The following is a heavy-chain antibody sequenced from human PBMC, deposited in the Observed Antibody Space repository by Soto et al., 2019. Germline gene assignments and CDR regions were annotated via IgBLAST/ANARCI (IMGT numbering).Heavy chain of an antibody. D-gene: IGHD2-8*01. J-gene: IGHJ4*02. CDR2: ISDNSSVI. Sequence: PGGSLRLSCAASGFTFSTYSINWVRQAPGKGLEWISYISDNSSVIYYADAVKGRFTISRDNAKNSLYLQMNSLRDEDTAVYYCARDREDYCPKRICSGPYFDYWGQGTLVTVSS. CDR1: GFTFSTYS. CDR3: ARDREDYCPKRICSGPYFDY. V-gene: IGHV3-48*02.